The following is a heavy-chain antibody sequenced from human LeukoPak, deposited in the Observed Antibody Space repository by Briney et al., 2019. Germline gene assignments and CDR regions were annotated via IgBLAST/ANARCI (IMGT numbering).Heavy chain of an antibody. D-gene: IGHD1-1*01. CDR1: GYTFTSYD. J-gene: IGHJ6*02. CDR2: MNPNSGNT. V-gene: IGHV1-8*01. CDR3: AREERSYYYHYGMDV. Sequence: ASVKVSCKASGYTFTSYDINWVRQATGQGLEWMGWMNPNSGNTGYAQKLQGRVTMTTDTSTSTAYMELRSLRSDDTAVYYCAREERSYYYHYGMDVWGQGTTVTVSS.